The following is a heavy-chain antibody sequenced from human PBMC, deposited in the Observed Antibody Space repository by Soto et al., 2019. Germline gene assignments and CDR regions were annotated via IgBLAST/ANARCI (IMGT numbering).Heavy chain of an antibody. V-gene: IGHV3-30-3*01. Sequence: GGSLRLSCAASGFTFRSYAIHWVRQAPGKGLEWVAVISYDGTNKYYADSVKGRFTISRDNSKNTLYLEMNSLRTEDTAVYYCARMGGYNWNYDGMDVWGQGTTVTVSS. CDR3: ARMGGYNWNYDGMDV. CDR1: GFTFRSYA. J-gene: IGHJ6*02. CDR2: ISYDGTNK. D-gene: IGHD1-20*01.